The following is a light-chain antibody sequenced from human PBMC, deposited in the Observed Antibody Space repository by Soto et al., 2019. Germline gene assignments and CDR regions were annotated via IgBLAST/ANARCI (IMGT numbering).Light chain of an antibody. Sequence: IVLTQSPATVSLSPLEIASLSFMASQSVSSYLAWYQQKPGQAPRLLIYDASNRATGIPARFSGSGSGTDFTLTISSLEPEDFAVYYCQQRSNWPPTFGQGTRLEIK. CDR1: QSVSSY. CDR3: QQRSNWPPT. CDR2: DAS. J-gene: IGKJ5*01. V-gene: IGKV3-11*01.